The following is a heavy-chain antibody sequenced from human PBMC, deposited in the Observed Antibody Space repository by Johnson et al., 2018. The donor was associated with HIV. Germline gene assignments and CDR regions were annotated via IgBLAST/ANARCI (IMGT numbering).Heavy chain of an antibody. V-gene: IGHV3-23*04. J-gene: IGHJ3*02. CDR3: AKDRLAMGILDI. CDR2: ISGSGGST. Sequence: VLLVESGGGLVQPGGSLRLSCAASGFTFSSYAMSWVRQAPGKGLEWVSAISGSGGSTYYADSVKGRFTISRDNSKNMLYLQVNSLRAEDTAIYYCAKDRLAMGILDIWVQGTVVIVSS. CDR1: GFTFSSYA. D-gene: IGHD5-18*01.